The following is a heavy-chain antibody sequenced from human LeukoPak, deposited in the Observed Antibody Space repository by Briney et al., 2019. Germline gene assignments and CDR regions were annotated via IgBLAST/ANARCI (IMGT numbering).Heavy chain of an antibody. D-gene: IGHD1-26*01. Sequence: ASVKVSCKASGYTFTSYGISWVRQAPGQGLEWMGWISAYNGNTNYAQKLQGRVTMTTDTSTSTAYMELRSLRSDGTAVYYCAKIIVGATDYYYYMDVWGKGTTVTVSS. V-gene: IGHV1-18*01. CDR3: AKIIVGATDYYYYMDV. J-gene: IGHJ6*03. CDR2: ISAYNGNT. CDR1: GYTFTSYG.